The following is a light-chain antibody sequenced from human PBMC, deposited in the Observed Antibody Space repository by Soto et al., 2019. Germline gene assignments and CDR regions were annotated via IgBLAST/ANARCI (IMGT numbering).Light chain of an antibody. CDR3: QQRSNWLIT. Sequence: EIVMTQSPATLSVSPGEKATRSCRACESVSSKLVWYQKKPGQAPRLLIHDASTRATGIPARFSGSGSGTEFILTISSVESEDFAVYYCQQRSNWLITFGQGTRLEIK. J-gene: IGKJ5*01. V-gene: IGKV3-15*01. CDR2: DAS. CDR1: ESVSSK.